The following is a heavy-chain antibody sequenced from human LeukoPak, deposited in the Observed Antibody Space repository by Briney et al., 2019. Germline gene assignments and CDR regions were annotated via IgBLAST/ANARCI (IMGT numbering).Heavy chain of an antibody. CDR3: AIQSRMNMVRGVTKTPLPGWFDP. CDR2: IYYSGNT. V-gene: IGHV4-39*07. J-gene: IGHJ5*02. CDR1: GASITSNTYY. D-gene: IGHD3-10*01. Sequence: PSETLSLTCTVSGASITSNTYYWGWTRQSPDKGLEWIASIYYSGNTYYNPSLQSRVTISVDTSKNQLFLKLTSVTAADTAVYFCAIQSRMNMVRGVTKTPLPGWFDPWGQGTRVTVSS.